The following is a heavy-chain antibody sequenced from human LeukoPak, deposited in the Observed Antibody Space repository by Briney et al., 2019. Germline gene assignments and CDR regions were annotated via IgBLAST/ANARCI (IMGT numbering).Heavy chain of an antibody. D-gene: IGHD3-10*01. CDR1: GFTFSSYA. J-gene: IGHJ4*02. CDR2: ISGSGGST. Sequence: GGSLRLSCAASGFTFSSYAMSWVRQAPGKGLEWVSAISGSGGSTYYADSVKGRFTISRDNSKNTLYLQMSSLRAEDTAMYYCARSLWFGDSNLDYWGQGTLVTVS. V-gene: IGHV3-23*01. CDR3: ARSLWFGDSNLDY.